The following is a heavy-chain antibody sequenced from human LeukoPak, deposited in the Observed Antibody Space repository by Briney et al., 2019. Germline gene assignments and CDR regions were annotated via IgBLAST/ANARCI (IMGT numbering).Heavy chain of an antibody. CDR2: ISYDGSSK. Sequence: GGSLRLSCAASGFTFSSYAMYWVRQAPGKGLEWVAVISYDGSSKYYADSVKGRFTISRDNSKNTLYLQMNSLRAEDTAVYYCAELGITMIGGVWGKGTTVTISS. J-gene: IGHJ6*04. CDR1: GFTFSSYA. D-gene: IGHD3-10*02. CDR3: AELGITMIGGV. V-gene: IGHV3-30*04.